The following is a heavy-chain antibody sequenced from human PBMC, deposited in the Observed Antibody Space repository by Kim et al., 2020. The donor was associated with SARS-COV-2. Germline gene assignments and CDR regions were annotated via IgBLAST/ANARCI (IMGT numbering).Heavy chain of an antibody. CDR3: ARLEGHMVLGVIGNFYFDY. Sequence: SETLSLTCTVSGGSISSSSYYWGWIRQPPGKGLEWIGSIYYSGSTYYNPSLKSRVTISVDTSKNQFSLKLSSVTAADTAVYYCARLEGHMVLGVIGNFYFDYWGQGTLVTVSS. V-gene: IGHV4-39*01. CDR2: IYYSGST. CDR1: GGSISSSSYY. J-gene: IGHJ4*02. D-gene: IGHD3-10*01.